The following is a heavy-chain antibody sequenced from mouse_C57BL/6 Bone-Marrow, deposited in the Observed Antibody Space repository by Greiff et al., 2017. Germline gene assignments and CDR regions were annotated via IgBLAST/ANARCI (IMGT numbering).Heavy chain of an antibody. CDR2: IDPRSGNP. J-gene: IGHJ2*01. CDR3: ASYDYEGDY. D-gene: IGHD2-4*01. Sequence: QVQLQQSGAELARPGASVKLSCKASGYTFTSYGISWVKQRTGQGLEWIGEIDPRSGNPYYNEKFKGKATLTADNSARSAYMKLRSLTSEDSAVYFCASYDYEGDYWGQGTTLTVSS. V-gene: IGHV1-81*01. CDR1: GYTFTSYG.